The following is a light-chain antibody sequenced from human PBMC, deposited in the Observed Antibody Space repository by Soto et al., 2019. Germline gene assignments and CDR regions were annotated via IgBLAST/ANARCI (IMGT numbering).Light chain of an antibody. J-gene: IGLJ2*01. Sequence: QSVLTQSXXXSASLGASVXLTCXXSXXXSSYAIAWHQQQPEKGPRYLMKLNSDGSHSKGDGIPXRFSGSSSGAERYLTISSLQSEDEADYYCQTWGTGIQVFGGGTKVTVL. CDR1: XXXSSYA. V-gene: IGLV4-69*01. CDR3: QTWGTGIQV. CDR2: LNSDGSH.